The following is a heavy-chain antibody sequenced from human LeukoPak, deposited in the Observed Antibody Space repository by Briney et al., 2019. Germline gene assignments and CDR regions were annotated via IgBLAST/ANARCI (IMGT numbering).Heavy chain of an antibody. CDR1: GGSISSSSYY. V-gene: IGHV4-39*07. CDR2: IYYSGST. Sequence: PSETLSLTCTVSGGSISSSSYYRGWIRQPPGKGREWIGSIYYSGSTYYNPSLKSRVTISVDTSKNQFSLKLSSVTAADTAVYYCARDPGGGWYPNYFDYWGQGTLVTVSS. J-gene: IGHJ4*02. CDR3: ARDPGGGWYPNYFDY. D-gene: IGHD6-19*01.